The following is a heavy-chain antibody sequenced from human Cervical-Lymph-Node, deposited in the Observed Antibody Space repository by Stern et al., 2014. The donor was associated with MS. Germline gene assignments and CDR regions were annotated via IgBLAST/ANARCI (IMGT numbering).Heavy chain of an antibody. CDR1: GFTFSSYA. CDR3: ARDLDGPQLWSYYYYYYGMDV. Sequence: VQLVESGGGVVQPGRSLRLSCAASGFTFSSYAMHWVRQAPGKGLEWVAVISYDGSNKSYADSVKGRFTISRDNSKNTLYLQRNSLRAEDTAVYYCARDLDGPQLWSYYYYYYGMDVWGQGTTVTVSS. V-gene: IGHV3-30-3*01. J-gene: IGHJ6*02. D-gene: IGHD5-18*01. CDR2: ISYDGSNK.